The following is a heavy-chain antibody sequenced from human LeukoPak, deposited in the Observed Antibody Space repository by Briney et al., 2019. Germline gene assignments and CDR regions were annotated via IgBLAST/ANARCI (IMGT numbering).Heavy chain of an antibody. CDR1: GYSISSSNW. CDR2: IYYSGNT. Sequence: PSDTLSLTCAVSGYSISSSNWWGWTRRPPGKGLEWLGYIYYSGNTYYNPSLKSRVTMSVDTSKNQFSLKLSSVTAVDTAVYYCARVWFGGYAMDVWGQGTTITVSS. D-gene: IGHD3-10*01. CDR3: ARVWFGGYAMDV. V-gene: IGHV4-28*03. J-gene: IGHJ6*02.